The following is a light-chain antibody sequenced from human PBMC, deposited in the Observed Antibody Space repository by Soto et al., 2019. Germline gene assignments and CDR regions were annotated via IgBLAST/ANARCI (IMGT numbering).Light chain of an antibody. CDR3: QQRHMCPIT. CDR1: QRLANSF. Sequence: VLPQSPGTLSLSPAEMATLSCWATQRLANSFIAWYQQKPGQAPRLLIYDTSSRPSGIPARFSGSGSGTDFTLTISRLQPEDSAAYYCQQRHMCPITFGQGTRLEIK. CDR2: DTS. J-gene: IGKJ5*01. V-gene: IGKV3D-20*02.